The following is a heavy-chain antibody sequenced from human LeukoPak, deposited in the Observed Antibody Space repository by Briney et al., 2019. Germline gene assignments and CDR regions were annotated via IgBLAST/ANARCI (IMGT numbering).Heavy chain of an antibody. V-gene: IGHV4-59*08. CDR2: IYYSGST. CDR1: GGFICSYY. D-gene: IGHD5-12*01. CDR3: ARQGTGDDFDAFYI. Sequence: SETVSLTCTVSGGFICSYYWSWLGQPQGEGGEWCGYIYYSGSTNYNPSLQSRVTISVDTPKHHFSLKLSSVTAADTAVYYCARQGTGDDFDAFYIWGQGTIVTVSS. J-gene: IGHJ3*02.